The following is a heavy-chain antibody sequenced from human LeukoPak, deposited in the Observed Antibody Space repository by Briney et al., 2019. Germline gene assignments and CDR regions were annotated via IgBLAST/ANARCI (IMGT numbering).Heavy chain of an antibody. CDR3: AKPLVGPSPSKYFDL. Sequence: GGSLRLSCATSGFTFSTYSISWVRQAPGKGLEWVSVISPDSGATYYAESVKGRFTISRDNSKNTLYLQMNSLRAEDTAVYYCAKPLVGPSPSKYFDLWGRGTLVIVSS. D-gene: IGHD1-26*01. V-gene: IGHV3-23*01. CDR2: ISPDSGAT. CDR1: GFTFSTYS. J-gene: IGHJ2*01.